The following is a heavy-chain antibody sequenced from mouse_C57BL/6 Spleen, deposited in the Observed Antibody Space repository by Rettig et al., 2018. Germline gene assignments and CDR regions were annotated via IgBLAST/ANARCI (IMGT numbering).Heavy chain of an antibody. CDR3: ALGLYSNYGGY. CDR2: IDPSDSYT. J-gene: IGHJ2*01. Sequence: QVQLQQPGAELVMPGASVKLSCKASGYTFTSYWMHWVKQRPGQGLEWIGEIDPSDSYTNYNQKFKGKSTLTVDKSSSTAYMQLSSLTSEDSAVYYCALGLYSNYGGYWGQGTTLTVSS. D-gene: IGHD2-5*01. V-gene: IGHV1-69*01. CDR1: GYTFTSYW.